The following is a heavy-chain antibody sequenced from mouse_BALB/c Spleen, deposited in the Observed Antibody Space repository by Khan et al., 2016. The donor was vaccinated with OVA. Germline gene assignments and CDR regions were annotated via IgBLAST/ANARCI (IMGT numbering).Heavy chain of an antibody. CDR2: IDPANGNT. CDR3: ARINA. CDR1: GFNIKDTY. J-gene: IGHJ2*01. V-gene: IGHV14-3*02. Sequence: VHVKQSGAELVKPGASVKLSCTASGFNIKDTYMHWVKQRPEQGLEWIGRIDPANGNTKYDPKFQGKATITADTSPNTAYLKRSSLTSEDTACYYCARINAWGQGTTLTVSS.